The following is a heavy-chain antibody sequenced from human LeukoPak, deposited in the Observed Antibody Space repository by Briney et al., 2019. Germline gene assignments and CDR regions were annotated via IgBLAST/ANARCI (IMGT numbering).Heavy chain of an antibody. J-gene: IGHJ4*02. CDR1: GYTFTGYY. CDR2: INPNSGGT. D-gene: IGHD3-9*01. Sequence: ASVRVSCKASGYTFTGYYMHWVRQAPGQGLEWMGWINPNSGGTNYAQKFQGRVTMTRDTSISTAYMELSRLRSDDTAVYYCASGMGYFDWLFDYWGQGTLVTVSS. CDR3: ASGMGYFDWLFDY. V-gene: IGHV1-2*02.